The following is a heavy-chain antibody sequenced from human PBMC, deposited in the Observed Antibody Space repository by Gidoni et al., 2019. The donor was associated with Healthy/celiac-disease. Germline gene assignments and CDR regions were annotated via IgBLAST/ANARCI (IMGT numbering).Heavy chain of an antibody. Sequence: QVQLVQPGAEVKKPGSSVKVSCKASGGTFSSYAISWVRQAPGQGLEWMGGIIPIFGTANYAQKFQGRVTITADESTSTAYMELSSLRSEDTAVYYCARVCSGGSCYYSDAFDIWGQGTMVTVSS. CDR3: ARVCSGGSCYYSDAFDI. CDR2: IIPIFGTA. CDR1: GGTFSSYA. D-gene: IGHD2-15*01. J-gene: IGHJ3*02. V-gene: IGHV1-69*01.